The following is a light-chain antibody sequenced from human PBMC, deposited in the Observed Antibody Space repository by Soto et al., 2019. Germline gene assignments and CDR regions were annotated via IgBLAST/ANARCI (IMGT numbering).Light chain of an antibody. CDR3: QQYYNWPRT. Sequence: EIVLTQSPGTLSLSPVDIATLSCRASQSVSNNYLAWYQQKPGQAPMLLIYGASTRATGIPERLSGSGSGTDFTLTINSLQAEDCAVYYCQQYYNWPRTFGQGTRLEI. V-gene: IGKV3-20*01. CDR1: QSVSNNY. J-gene: IGKJ5*01. CDR2: GAS.